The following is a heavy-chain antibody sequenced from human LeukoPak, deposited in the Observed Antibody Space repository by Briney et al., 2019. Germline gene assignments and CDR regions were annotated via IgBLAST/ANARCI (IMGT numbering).Heavy chain of an antibody. Sequence: SETLSLTCTVSGGSISSYYWSWIRQPPGKGLEWIGYIYYSGSTNYNPSLKSRVTISVDTSKNQFSLKLSSVTAADTAVYYCARSSDFWTSNWFDPWGQGTLVTVSS. J-gene: IGHJ5*02. CDR3: ARSSDFWTSNWFDP. CDR2: IYYSGST. D-gene: IGHD3-3*01. CDR1: GGSISSYY. V-gene: IGHV4-59*01.